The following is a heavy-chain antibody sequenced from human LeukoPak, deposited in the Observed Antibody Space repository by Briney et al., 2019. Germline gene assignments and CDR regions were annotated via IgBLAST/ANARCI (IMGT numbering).Heavy chain of an antibody. CDR1: GFTVSSNY. J-gene: IGHJ4*02. V-gene: IGHV3-53*01. CDR2: IYSGGST. D-gene: IGHD5-18*01. CDR3: ASGYSYGCFDY. Sequence: PGGSLRLSCAASGFTVSSNYMSWVRQAPGKGLEWVSVIYSGGSTYYADSVKGRFTISRGNSKNTLYLQMNSLRAEDTAVYYCASGYSYGCFDYWGQGTLVTVSS.